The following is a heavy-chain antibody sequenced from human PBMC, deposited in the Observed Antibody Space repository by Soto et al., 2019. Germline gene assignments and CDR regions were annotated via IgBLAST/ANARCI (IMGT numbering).Heavy chain of an antibody. D-gene: IGHD3-16*02. CDR3: AKMSPRGGVIGSKSGYFDY. CDR2: ISGSGGST. Sequence: EVQLLESGGGLVQPGGSLRLSCAASGFTFSSYAMSWVRQAPGKGLEWVSAISGSGGSTYYADSVKGRFTISRDNSKNKLYLQMNSLRAEDTAVYYCAKMSPRGGVIGSKSGYFDYWGQGTLVTVSS. CDR1: GFTFSSYA. V-gene: IGHV3-23*01. J-gene: IGHJ4*02.